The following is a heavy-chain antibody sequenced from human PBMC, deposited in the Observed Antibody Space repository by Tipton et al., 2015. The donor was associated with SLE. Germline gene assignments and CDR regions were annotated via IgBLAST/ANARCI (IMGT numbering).Heavy chain of an antibody. CDR1: GYSISSAYY. D-gene: IGHD6-13*01. CDR2: VYHNGDT. J-gene: IGHJ4*02. Sequence: TLSLTCEVSGYSISSAYYWGWIRQPPGKGLEWIGNVYHNGDTHYNPSLKSRVTISVDTSKNQFSLKLSSVTAADTAVYYCARDGSSAWYPYFDYWGQGTLVTVSS. V-gene: IGHV4-38-2*02. CDR3: ARDGSSAWYPYFDY.